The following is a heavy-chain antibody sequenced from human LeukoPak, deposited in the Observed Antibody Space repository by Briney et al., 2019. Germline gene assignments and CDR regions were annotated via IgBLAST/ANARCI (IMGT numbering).Heavy chain of an antibody. CDR1: GGSFSGYY. D-gene: IGHD3-10*01. J-gene: IGHJ4*02. V-gene: IGHV4-31*11. Sequence: SETLSLTCAVYGGSFSGYYWSWIRQHPGKGLEWIGYIYYSGSTYYNPSLKSRVTISVDTSKNQFSLKLSSVTAADTAVYYCARGGSLYGSGSWGYWGQGTLVTVSS. CDR3: ARGGSLYGSGSWGY. CDR2: IYYSGST.